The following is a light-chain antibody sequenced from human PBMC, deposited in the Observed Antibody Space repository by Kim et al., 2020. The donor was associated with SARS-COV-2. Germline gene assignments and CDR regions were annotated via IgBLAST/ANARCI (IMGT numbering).Light chain of an antibody. CDR3: SSYANDNTRV. Sequence: GQAFAISCTGTASDISGHKYVSWYQQHPGKAPKLIIFDVSNRPSGVSNRFSGSKSGNTASLTISGLQAEDEADYYCSSYANDNTRVFGGGTQLTVL. CDR2: DVS. V-gene: IGLV2-14*03. J-gene: IGLJ3*02. CDR1: ASDISGHKY.